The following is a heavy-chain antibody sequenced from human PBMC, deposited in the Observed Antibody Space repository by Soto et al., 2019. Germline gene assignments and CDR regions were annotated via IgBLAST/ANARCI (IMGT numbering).Heavy chain of an antibody. V-gene: IGHV3-74*01. J-gene: IGHJ6*02. CDR2: INSGGNIT. D-gene: IGHD2-21*01. Sequence: QLVESGGASVQPGGSLRLSCTASGFALSRYWMYWVRQVPGKGLVWVSHINSGGNITHYADSVRGRFTISRDNSKNTLYLDMHSLTTDDTAVYFCARSLWCPYSYYGLDVWGHGTTVTVSS. CDR3: ARSLWCPYSYYGLDV. CDR1: GFALSRYW.